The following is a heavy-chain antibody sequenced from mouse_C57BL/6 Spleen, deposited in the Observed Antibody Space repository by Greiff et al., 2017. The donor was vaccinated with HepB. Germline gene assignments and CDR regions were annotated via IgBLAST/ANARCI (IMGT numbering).Heavy chain of an antibody. CDR2: IHPNSGST. Sequence: QVQLQQPGAELVKPGASVKLSCKASGYTSTSYWMHWVKQRPGQGLEWIGMIHPNSGSTNYNEKFKSKATLTVDKSSSTAYMQLSSLTSEDSAVYYCASFYDGYYEDWGQGTTLTVSS. J-gene: IGHJ2*01. V-gene: IGHV1-64*01. D-gene: IGHD2-3*01. CDR3: ASFYDGYYED. CDR1: GYTSTSYW.